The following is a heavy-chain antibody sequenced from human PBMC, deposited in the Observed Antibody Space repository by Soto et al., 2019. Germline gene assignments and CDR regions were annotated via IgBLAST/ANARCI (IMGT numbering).Heavy chain of an antibody. D-gene: IGHD5-12*01. CDR1: GFTFSSYA. J-gene: IGHJ4*02. CDR2: ISGSGGST. V-gene: IGHV3-23*01. CDR3: AKELVLSGYDYPRNED. Sequence: GGSLRLSCAASGFTFSSYAMSWVRQAPGKGLEWVSAISGSGGSTYYADSVKGRFTISRDNSKNTLYLQMNSLRAEDTAVYYCAKELVLSGYDYPRNEDWGQGPLVTVSS.